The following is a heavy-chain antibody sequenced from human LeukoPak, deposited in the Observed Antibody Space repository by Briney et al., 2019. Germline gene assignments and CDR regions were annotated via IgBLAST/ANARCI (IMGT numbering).Heavy chain of an antibody. CDR2: IIPIFGTA. J-gene: IGHJ3*02. CDR1: GGTFSSYA. Sequence: SVKVSCKASGGTFSSYAISWVRQAPGQGLEWMGRIIPIFGTANYAQKFQGRVTITTDESTSTAYMELSSLRSEDTAVYYCARDYGGKSGPSHAFVIWGQGTMVTVSS. V-gene: IGHV1-69*05. D-gene: IGHD4-23*01. CDR3: ARDYGGKSGPSHAFVI.